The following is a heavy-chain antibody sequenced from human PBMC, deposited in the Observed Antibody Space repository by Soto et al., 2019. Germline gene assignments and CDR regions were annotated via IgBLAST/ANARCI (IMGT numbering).Heavy chain of an antibody. D-gene: IGHD6-19*01. CDR3: ATGAPVSGGVLDH. V-gene: IGHV3-15*01. J-gene: IGHJ4*02. Sequence: EVQLVESGGGLVKPGGSLRLSCVASGFTFSYAWMAWVRQAPGRGLEWVGRIKSKKDGETTDYAAPVKGRLTISRDDSKNTLYLQINSLITEDTAVYYCATGAPVSGGVLDHWGQGTLVIVSS. CDR1: GFTFSYAW. CDR2: IKSKKDGETT.